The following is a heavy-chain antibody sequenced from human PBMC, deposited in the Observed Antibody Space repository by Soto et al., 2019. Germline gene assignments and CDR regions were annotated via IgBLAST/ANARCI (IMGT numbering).Heavy chain of an antibody. CDR2: FDPEDGET. D-gene: IGHD3-3*01. Sequence: GASVKVSCKVSGYTLTDLSMQWVRQAPGKGLEWMGGFDPEDGETIYAQKFQGRVTMTEDTATDTAYMELSSLRSEDTAVYYCATHRSGRFLEWLPEGSLGYXGQGTLVTVSS. V-gene: IGHV1-24*01. J-gene: IGHJ4*02. CDR1: GYTLTDLS. CDR3: ATHRSGRFLEWLPEGSLGY.